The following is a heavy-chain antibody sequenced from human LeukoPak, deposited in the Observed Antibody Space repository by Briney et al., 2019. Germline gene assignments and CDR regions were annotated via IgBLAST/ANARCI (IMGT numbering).Heavy chain of an antibody. V-gene: IGHV4-39*07. D-gene: IGHD1/OR15-1a*01. J-gene: IGHJ4*02. CDR1: GGSISSSSYY. Sequence: SETLSLTCTVSGGSISSSSYYWGWIRQPPGKGLEWIGSIYYSGSTYYNPSLKSRVTISVDTSKNQFSLKLSSVTAADTAVYYCARDRSRATTYFDYWGQGTLVTVSS. CDR3: ARDRSRATTYFDY. CDR2: IYYSGST.